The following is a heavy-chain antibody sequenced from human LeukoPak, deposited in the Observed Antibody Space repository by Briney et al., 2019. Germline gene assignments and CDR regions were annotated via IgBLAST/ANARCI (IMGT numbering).Heavy chain of an antibody. CDR3: SRGSGWLSVY. D-gene: IGHD6-19*01. CDR1: GFTSGDYL. J-gene: IGHJ4*02. Sequence: GGSLRLSCTASGFTSGDYLMSWFRQAPGKGLEWIGFISGGTTEYAASVKGRFTISGDDSTSIAYLQMNSLTTEDTAVYYCSRGSGWLSVYWGQGTLVTVSS. V-gene: IGHV3-49*03. CDR2: ISGGTT.